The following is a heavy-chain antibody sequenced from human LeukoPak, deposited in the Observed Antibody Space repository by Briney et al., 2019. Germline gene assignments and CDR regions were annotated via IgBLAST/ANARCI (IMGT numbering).Heavy chain of an antibody. CDR2: IYYSGST. CDR1: GGSISSYY. D-gene: IGHD3-22*01. V-gene: IGHV4-59*08. J-gene: IGHJ2*01. Sequence: SETLSLTCTVSGGSISSYYWSWIRQPPGKGLEWIGYIYYSGSTNYNPSLKSRVTISVGTSKNQFSLKLSSVTAADTAVYYCARLGMTYYYDSSGYYARYFDLWGRGTLVTVSS. CDR3: ARLGMTYYYDSSGYYARYFDL.